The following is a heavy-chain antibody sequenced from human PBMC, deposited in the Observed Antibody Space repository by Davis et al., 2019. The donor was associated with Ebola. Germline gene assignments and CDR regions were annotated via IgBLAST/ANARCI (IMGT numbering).Heavy chain of an antibody. J-gene: IGHJ6*02. CDR3: ARGTYYDILTGYRENYYYGMDV. D-gene: IGHD3-9*01. V-gene: IGHV1-18*01. CDR1: GYTFTSYG. CDR2: ISAYNGNT. Sequence: AASVKASCKASGYTFTSYGISWVRQAPGQGLEWMGWISAYNGNTNYAQKLQGRVTMTTDTSTSTAYMELRSLRSDDTAVYYCARGTYYDILTGYRENYYYGMDVWGQGTTVTVSS.